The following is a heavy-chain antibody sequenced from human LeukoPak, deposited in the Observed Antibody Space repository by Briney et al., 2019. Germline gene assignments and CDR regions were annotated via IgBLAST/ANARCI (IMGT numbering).Heavy chain of an antibody. CDR1: GGSFSNYY. V-gene: IGHV4-59*08. CDR3: AGQRARYSSSDF. J-gene: IGHJ4*02. D-gene: IGHD6-6*01. Sequence: SETLSLTCTVSGGSFSNYYWSWIRQPPGKGLEWIGHIYSNGHTNYNPSLMSRVTMSVDTSKNQFSLRLRSVTAADTAVYYCAGQRARYSSSDFWGQGTLVTVSS. CDR2: IYSNGHT.